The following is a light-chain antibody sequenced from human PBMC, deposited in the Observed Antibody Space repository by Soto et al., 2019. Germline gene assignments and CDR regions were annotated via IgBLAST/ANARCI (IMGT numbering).Light chain of an antibody. CDR1: RSVSNY. Sequence: DIPMTQSPSSLSASVGDRVTITCRASRSVSNYLNWYQQKPGKAPKLLIYAASSLQSGVPSRFSGSGSGTDFTLTIRSLQPQDFATYYCQQSHSIPLKFGQGTKVEIK. CDR2: AAS. CDR3: QQSHSIPLK. J-gene: IGKJ1*01. V-gene: IGKV1-39*01.